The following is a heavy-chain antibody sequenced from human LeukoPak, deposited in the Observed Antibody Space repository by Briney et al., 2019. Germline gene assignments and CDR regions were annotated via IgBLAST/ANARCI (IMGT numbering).Heavy chain of an antibody. CDR3: ARDSSGYSSGYYYWYFDL. V-gene: IGHV4-4*07. CDR1: GGSISSYY. Sequence: SETLSLTCTVSGGSISSYYWSWIRQPAGKGLEWIGRIYTSGSTNYNPSLKSRVTMSVDTSKNQLSLKLSSVTAADTAVYYCARDSSGYSSGYYYWYFDLWGRGTLVTVSS. CDR2: IYTSGST. D-gene: IGHD3-22*01. J-gene: IGHJ2*01.